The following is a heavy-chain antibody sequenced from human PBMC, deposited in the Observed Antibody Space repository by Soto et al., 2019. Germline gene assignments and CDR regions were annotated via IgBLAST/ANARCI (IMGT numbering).Heavy chain of an antibody. CDR1: GFTFSNYA. CDR3: AKAPLRPYYFAS. J-gene: IGHJ4*02. CDR2: ISGSSGSA. Sequence: GGSLRLSCAASGFTFSNYAMNWVRQAPGKGLEWVSTISGSSGSAYYADSVKGRFTISRDNSKYTLYLQMNSLRAEDTAVYYSAKAPLRPYYFASWGQGPRFTASS. V-gene: IGHV3-23*01.